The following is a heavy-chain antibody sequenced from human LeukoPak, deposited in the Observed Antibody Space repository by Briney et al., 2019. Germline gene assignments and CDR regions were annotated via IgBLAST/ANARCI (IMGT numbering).Heavy chain of an antibody. Sequence: PSETLSLTCTVSGGSISSGGYYWSWLRQHPGKGLEWIGYIYYSGSTYYNPSLKSRVTISVDTSKNQFSLKLSSVTAADTAVYYCASRLGYCSGGSCYSEGVDYWGQGTLVTVSS. D-gene: IGHD2-15*01. J-gene: IGHJ4*02. CDR1: GGSISSGGYY. CDR3: ASRLGYCSGGSCYSEGVDY. V-gene: IGHV4-31*03. CDR2: IYYSGST.